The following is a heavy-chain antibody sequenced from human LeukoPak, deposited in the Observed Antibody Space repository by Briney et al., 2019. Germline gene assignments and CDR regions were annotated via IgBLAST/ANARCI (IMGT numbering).Heavy chain of an antibody. J-gene: IGHJ5*02. D-gene: IGHD6-13*01. CDR2: INHSGST. V-gene: IGHV4-34*01. CDR3: ARRPPRIAAARGWFDP. CDR1: GGPFSGYY. Sequence: SETLSLTCAVYGGPFSGYYWSWIRQPPGKGLEWIGEINHSGSTNYNPSLKSRVTISVDTSKNQFSLKLSSVTAADTAVYYCARRPPRIAAARGWFDPWGQGTLVTVSS.